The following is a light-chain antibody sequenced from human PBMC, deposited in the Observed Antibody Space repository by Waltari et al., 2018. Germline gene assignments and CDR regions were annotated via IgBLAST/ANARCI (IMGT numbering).Light chain of an antibody. V-gene: IGKV1-5*01. CDR2: DPS. CDR3: QQYNSYPLT. Sequence: DIQMTQSPSTLSASVGDRVTITCRPSQSISSWLAWYQQKPRKAPKLLIYDPSSLESGVPSRFSGSGSGTEFTLTISSLQPDDFATYYCQQYNSYPLTFGGGTKVEIK. CDR1: QSISSW. J-gene: IGKJ4*01.